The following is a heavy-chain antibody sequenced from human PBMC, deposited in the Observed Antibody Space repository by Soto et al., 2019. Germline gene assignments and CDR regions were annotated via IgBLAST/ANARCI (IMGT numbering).Heavy chain of an antibody. CDR2: IYSGGST. Sequence: GESLRLSCAASGFTVSSNYMSWVRQAPGKGLEWASVIYSGGSTYYADSVKGRFTISRDNSKNTLYLQMNSLRAEDTAVYYCARGKVGIAARPSYYYYGMDVWGQGTTVTVSS. CDR3: ARGKVGIAARPSYYYYGMDV. D-gene: IGHD6-6*01. J-gene: IGHJ6*02. CDR1: GFTVSSNY. V-gene: IGHV3-53*01.